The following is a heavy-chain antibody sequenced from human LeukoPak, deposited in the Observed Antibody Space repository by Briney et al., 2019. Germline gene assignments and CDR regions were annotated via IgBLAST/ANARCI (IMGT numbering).Heavy chain of an antibody. Sequence: PGRSLRLSCAASGFXFSNYGMHWVRQAPGKGLEWVAVIWYDGSNKYYADSVKGRFTISRDNSKNTLYLQMNSLRAEDTAAYYCARAGDYGGNSGFYWGQGTLVTVSS. CDR3: ARAGDYGGNSGFY. D-gene: IGHD4-23*01. CDR1: GFXFSNYG. J-gene: IGHJ4*02. V-gene: IGHV3-33*01. CDR2: IWYDGSNK.